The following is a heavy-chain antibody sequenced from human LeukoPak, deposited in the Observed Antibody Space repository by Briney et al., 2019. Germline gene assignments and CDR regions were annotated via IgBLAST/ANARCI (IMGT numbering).Heavy chain of an antibody. V-gene: IGHV3-30*18. CDR3: ANSQSTLEVYYYGMDV. CDR1: GFTFSSYG. J-gene: IGHJ6*02. CDR2: ISYDGSNK. Sequence: GGSLRLSCAASGFTFSSYGMHWVRQAPGKGLEWVAVISYDGSNKYYADSVKGRFTISRDNSKNTLYLQMNSLRAEDTAVYYCANSQSTLEVYYYGMDVWGQGTTVTVSS.